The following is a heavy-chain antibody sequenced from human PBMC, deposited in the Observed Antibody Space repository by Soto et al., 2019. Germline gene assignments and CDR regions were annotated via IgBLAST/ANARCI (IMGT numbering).Heavy chain of an antibody. J-gene: IGHJ4*02. V-gene: IGHV3-30*18. D-gene: IGHD4-17*01. CDR3: AKESTGYAELDY. Sequence: PGGSLRLSCAASGFTFSSYGMHWVRQAPGKGLEWVAVISYDGSNKYYADSVKGRFTISRDNSKNTLYLQMNSLRAEDTAVYYCAKESTGYAELDYWGQGNLVTVSS. CDR2: ISYDGSNK. CDR1: GFTFSSYG.